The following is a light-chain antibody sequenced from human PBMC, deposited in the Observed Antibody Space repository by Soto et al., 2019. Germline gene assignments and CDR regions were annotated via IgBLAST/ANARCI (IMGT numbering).Light chain of an antibody. J-gene: IGKJ5*01. V-gene: IGKV2D-29*02. Sequence: DVVMTQTPLSPSVAPGQPASISCQPSQSLLHITGETFLFWYLQKPGQSPQLLIYEVSTRVSGVPDRFSGSGSGTDFTLEISRVETDDVGIYYCMQSTQLPPTFGQGTRLEIK. CDR1: QSLLHITGETF. CDR2: EVS. CDR3: MQSTQLPPT.